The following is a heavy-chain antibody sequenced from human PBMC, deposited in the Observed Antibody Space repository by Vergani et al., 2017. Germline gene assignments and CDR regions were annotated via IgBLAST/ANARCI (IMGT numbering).Heavy chain of an antibody. Sequence: QVQLQESGPGLVKPSGTLSLTCAVSGGSISSSNWWSWVRQPPGKGLEWIGEIYHSGSTNYNPSLKSRVTISVDKSKNQFSLKLSSVTAADPAVYYCARFLTGTTIYYYYGMDVWGQGTLVTVSS. V-gene: IGHV4-4*02. CDR2: IYHSGST. CDR3: ARFLTGTTIYYYYGMDV. CDR1: GGSISSSNW. J-gene: IGHJ6*02. D-gene: IGHD1-20*01.